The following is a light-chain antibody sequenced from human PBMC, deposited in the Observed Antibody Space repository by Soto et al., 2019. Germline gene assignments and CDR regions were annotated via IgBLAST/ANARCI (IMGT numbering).Light chain of an antibody. J-gene: IGKJ3*01. V-gene: IGKV3-15*01. CDR1: QSVGSN. CDR3: QQYNNWPPAFT. CDR2: GAS. Sequence: EIVMTQSPATLSVSPGERATLSCRASQSVGSNLAWYQQKPGQAPRLLIDGASTRATGIPARFSGSGSGTEFTLTISSLQSEDFAVYYCQQYNNWPPAFTFGPGTKVDIK.